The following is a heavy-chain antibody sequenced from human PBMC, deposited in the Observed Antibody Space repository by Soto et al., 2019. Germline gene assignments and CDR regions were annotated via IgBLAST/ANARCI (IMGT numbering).Heavy chain of an antibody. J-gene: IGHJ6*02. CDR2: IIPIFGTA. D-gene: IGHD2-21*02. V-gene: IGHV1-69*13. CDR3: AREGGGNSTRGYYYYGMDV. CDR1: GGTFSSYA. Sequence: GASVKVSCKASGGTFSSYAISWVRQAPGQGLEWMGGIIPIFGTANYAQKFQGRVTITAGESTSTAYMELSSLRSEDTAVYYCAREGGGNSTRGYYYYGMDVWGQGTTVTVSS.